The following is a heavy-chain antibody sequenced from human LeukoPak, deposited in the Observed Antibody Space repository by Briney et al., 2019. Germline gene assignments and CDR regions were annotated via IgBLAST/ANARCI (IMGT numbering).Heavy chain of an antibody. V-gene: IGHV3-30*18. D-gene: IGHD3-22*01. CDR1: GFTFSSYG. CDR3: AKGHYDSSGYCFDY. Sequence: PGRSLRLSCAASGFTFSSYGMHWVRQAPGKGLEWVAVISYDGSNKYYADSVKGRFTISRDNSKNTLYLQMNSLRAEDTAVYYCAKGHYDSSGYCFDYWGQGTLVTVSS. CDR2: ISYDGSNK. J-gene: IGHJ4*02.